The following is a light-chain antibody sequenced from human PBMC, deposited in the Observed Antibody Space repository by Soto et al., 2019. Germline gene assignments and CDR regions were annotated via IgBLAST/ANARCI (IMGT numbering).Light chain of an antibody. J-gene: IGKJ4*01. Sequence: EIVMTQSPAILSVSPGERAPLSCRASQSVSTNLAWFQQKPGQTPRLLFNGASTRATGIPARFTGSGSETEGTISISSLQPEDCATYVCQQIYSAPLTFGGGTKVDI. CDR3: QQIYSAPLT. V-gene: IGKV3-15*01. CDR2: GAS. CDR1: QSVSTN.